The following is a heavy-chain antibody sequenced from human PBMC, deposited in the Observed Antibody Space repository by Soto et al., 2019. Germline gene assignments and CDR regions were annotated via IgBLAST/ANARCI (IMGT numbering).Heavy chain of an antibody. J-gene: IGHJ4*02. CDR3: ARSEIYYDSSGYYDDFDY. CDR2: INPNSGGT. Sequence: ASVKVSCKASGYTFTGYYMHWVRQAPGQGLEWMGWINPNSGGTNYAQKFRGWVTMTRDTSISTAYMELSRLRSDDTAVYYCARSEIYYDSSGYYDDFDYWGQGTLVTVSS. V-gene: IGHV1-2*04. D-gene: IGHD3-22*01. CDR1: GYTFTGYY.